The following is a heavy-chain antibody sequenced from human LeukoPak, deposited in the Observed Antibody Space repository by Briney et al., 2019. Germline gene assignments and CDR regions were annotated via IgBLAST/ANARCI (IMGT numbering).Heavy chain of an antibody. D-gene: IGHD4-11*01. CDR2: IGSSSNNI. Sequence: GRSLRLSCAASGFTFSDYYMSWIRQAPGKGLEWISYIGSSSNNIYYADSVKVRFTISSDDAKNSLYLQRDSLRVEDTAVYYCARVALQSWVDYWGQGTLVTVS. CDR1: GFTFSDYY. J-gene: IGHJ4*02. CDR3: ARVALQSWVDY. V-gene: IGHV3-11*04.